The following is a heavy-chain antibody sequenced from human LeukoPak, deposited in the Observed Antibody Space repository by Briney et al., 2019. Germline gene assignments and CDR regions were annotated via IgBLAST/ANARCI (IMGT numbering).Heavy chain of an antibody. D-gene: IGHD2-2*01. CDR3: ARESIVVVPAALDY. CDR1: GFTFSSYA. CDR2: ISYDGSNK. V-gene: IGHV3-30*04. J-gene: IGHJ4*02. Sequence: PGGSLRLSCAASGFTFSSYAMHWVRQAPGKGLEWVAVISYDGSNKYYADSVKGRFTISRDNSKNTLYLQMNSLRAEDTAVYYCARESIVVVPAALDYWGQGTLVTVSS.